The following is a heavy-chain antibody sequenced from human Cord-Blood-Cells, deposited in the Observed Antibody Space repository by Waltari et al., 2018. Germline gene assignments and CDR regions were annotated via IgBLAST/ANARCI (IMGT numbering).Heavy chain of an antibody. J-gene: IGHJ4*02. Sequence: QVQLVESGGGVVQPGGSLRPSWAASGFTLSSFGRPWFRQAPGKGLEWVAVISYDGSNKYYADSVKGRFTISRDNSKNTLYLQMNSLRAEDTAVYYCAKEVVIWWELGFDYWGQGTLVTVSS. V-gene: IGHV3-30*18. D-gene: IGHD1-26*01. CDR2: ISYDGSNK. CDR1: GFTLSSFG. CDR3: AKEVVIWWELGFDY.